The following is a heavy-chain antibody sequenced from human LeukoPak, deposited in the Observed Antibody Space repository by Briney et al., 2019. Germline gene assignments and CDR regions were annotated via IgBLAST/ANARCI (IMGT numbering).Heavy chain of an antibody. Sequence: PGGSLRLSCAASGFTFSSYEMNWVRQAPGKGLEWVSYISSSGSTIYYADSVKGRFTISRDNAKNSLYLQMNSLRAEDTAVYYCARYRSGGSCYGHDAFDIWGQGTMVTVSS. D-gene: IGHD2-15*01. V-gene: IGHV3-48*03. J-gene: IGHJ3*02. CDR1: GFTFSSYE. CDR3: ARYRSGGSCYGHDAFDI. CDR2: ISSSGSTI.